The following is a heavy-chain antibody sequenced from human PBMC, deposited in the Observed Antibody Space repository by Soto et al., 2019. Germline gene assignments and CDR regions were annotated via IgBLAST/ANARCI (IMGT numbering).Heavy chain of an antibody. CDR1: GYTFTGYY. D-gene: IGHD6-19*01. Sequence: ASVKVSCKASGYTFTGYYMHWVRQAPGQGLEWMGWINPNSGGTNYAQKFQGWVTMTRDTSISTAYMELSRLRSDDTAVYYCARDQGDSSGWYREYYFDYWGQGTLVTVSS. CDR2: INPNSGGT. V-gene: IGHV1-2*04. J-gene: IGHJ4*02. CDR3: ARDQGDSSGWYREYYFDY.